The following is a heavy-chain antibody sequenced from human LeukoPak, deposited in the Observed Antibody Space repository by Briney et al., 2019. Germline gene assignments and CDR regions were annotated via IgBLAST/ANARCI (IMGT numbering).Heavy chain of an antibody. V-gene: IGHV1-2*02. CDR2: INPNSGGT. CDR1: GYTFTGYY. Sequence: ASVKVSCKASGYTFTGYYMHWVRQAPGQGLEWMGWINPNSGGTNYAQKFQGRVTMTRDTSISTAYMELSRLRSDDTAVYYCAREKAEAARSFDYWGQGTLVTVSS. J-gene: IGHJ4*02. CDR3: AREKAEAARSFDY. D-gene: IGHD6-13*01.